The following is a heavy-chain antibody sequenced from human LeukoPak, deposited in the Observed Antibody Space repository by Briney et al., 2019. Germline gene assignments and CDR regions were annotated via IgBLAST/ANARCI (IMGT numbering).Heavy chain of an antibody. CDR2: MNPNSGNT. Sequence: GASVKVSCKASGYTFTSYDINWVRQATGQGLEWMGWMNPNSGNTGYAQKFQGRVTMTRNTSISTAYMELSSLRSEGTAVYYCARDLGYSYGLVDAFDIWGQGTMVTVSS. D-gene: IGHD5-18*01. V-gene: IGHV1-8*01. CDR1: GYTFTSYD. J-gene: IGHJ3*02. CDR3: ARDLGYSYGLVDAFDI.